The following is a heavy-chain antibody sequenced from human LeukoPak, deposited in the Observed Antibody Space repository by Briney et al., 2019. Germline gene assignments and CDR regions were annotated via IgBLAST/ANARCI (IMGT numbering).Heavy chain of an antibody. D-gene: IGHD4-17*01. V-gene: IGHV1-18*01. J-gene: IGHJ6*03. CDR1: GYTFSSYG. CDR2: ITVYSGNT. CDR3: ARVIPLDCGDRSPGGDYFYYMDV. Sequence: ASVKVSCKASGYTFSSYGISWVRQAPGQGLECMGWITVYSGNTNYAQKVQGRVTMTTDTSTSTAYMELRSLRSDDTAVYYCARVIPLDCGDRSPGGDYFYYMDVWGKGTTVTVSS.